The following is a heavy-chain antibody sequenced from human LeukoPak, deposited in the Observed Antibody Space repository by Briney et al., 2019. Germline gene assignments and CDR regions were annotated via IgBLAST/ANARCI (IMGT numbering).Heavy chain of an antibody. CDR1: GYTFTSYG. CDR2: ISAYNGNT. J-gene: IGHJ6*03. V-gene: IGHV1-18*01. Sequence: ASVKVSCKASGYTFTSYGISWVRQAPGQGLEWMGWISAYNGNTNYAQKLQGRVTMTTDTSTSTAYMELRSLRSDDTAVYYCARDLEQDGVSDYYYYMDVWGKGTTVTVSS. D-gene: IGHD1/OR15-1a*01. CDR3: ARDLEQDGVSDYYYYMDV.